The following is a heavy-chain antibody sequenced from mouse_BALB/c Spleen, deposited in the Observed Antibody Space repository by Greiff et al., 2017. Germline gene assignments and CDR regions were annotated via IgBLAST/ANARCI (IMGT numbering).Heavy chain of an antibody. CDR2: IWAGGST. D-gene: IGHD2-1*01. V-gene: IGHV2-9*02. Sequence: QVQLQQSGPGLVAPSQSLSITCTVSGFSLTSYGVHWVRQPPGKGLEWLGVIWAGGSTNYNSALMSRLSISKDNSKSQVFLKMNSMQTDYTAMYYCARDERSTRPGFAYWGQGTLVTVSA. CDR3: ARDERSTRPGFAY. CDR1: GFSLTSYG. J-gene: IGHJ3*01.